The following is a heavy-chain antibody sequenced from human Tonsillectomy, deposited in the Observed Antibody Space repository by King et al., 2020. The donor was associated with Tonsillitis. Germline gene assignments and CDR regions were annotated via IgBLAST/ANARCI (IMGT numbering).Heavy chain of an antibody. D-gene: IGHD3/OR15-3a*01. J-gene: IGHJ4*02. V-gene: IGHV3-15*01. CDR1: GSTFRNAW. Sequence: VQLVESGGGVVQPGGSLRLSCAASGSTFRNAWMAWVRQAPGRGLEWVGRIKSNRDGGATDYAAAVQGRFTVPRDDSKNTLYLQMNSLKTEDTDVYYCTPEVSSYDVCTGYHQFDFWGPGTLVTVSS. CDR2: IKSNRDGGAT. CDR3: TPEVSSYDVCTGYHQFDF.